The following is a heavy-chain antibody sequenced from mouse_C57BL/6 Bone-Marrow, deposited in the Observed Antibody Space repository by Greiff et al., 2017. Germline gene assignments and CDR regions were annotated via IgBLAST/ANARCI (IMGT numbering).Heavy chain of an antibody. Sequence: VQLQQSGAELVRPGASVKLSCTASGFNIKDDYMHWVKQRPEQGLEWIGWIDPENGDTEYASKFQGKATITADTSSNTAYLQLSSLTSEDTAVYYWTTTNWDFFDYWGQGTTLTVSS. CDR2: IDPENGDT. D-gene: IGHD4-1*01. CDR3: TTTNWDFFDY. V-gene: IGHV14-4*01. J-gene: IGHJ2*01. CDR1: GFNIKDDY.